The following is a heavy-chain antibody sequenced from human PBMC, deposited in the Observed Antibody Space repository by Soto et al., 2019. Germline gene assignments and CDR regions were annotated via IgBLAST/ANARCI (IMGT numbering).Heavy chain of an antibody. D-gene: IGHD2-21*01. J-gene: IGHJ5*02. V-gene: IGHV3-23*01. CDR2: IGRIASDT. CDR3: ARCAVLMTTSGGWCNWFDP. Sequence: GGSLRLSCAASGFTFSTYSISWVRQAPWKGLEWVSAIGRIASDTYYEDSVKGRFTISRDNSKNTLSLQMKSLRAEDTAVYYCARCAVLMTTSGGWCNWFDPWGQRTQVTFSS. CDR1: GFTFSTYS.